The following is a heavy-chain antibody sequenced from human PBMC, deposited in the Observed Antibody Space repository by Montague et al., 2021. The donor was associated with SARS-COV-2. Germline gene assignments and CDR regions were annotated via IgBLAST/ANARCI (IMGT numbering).Heavy chain of an antibody. D-gene: IGHD1-20*01. Sequence: SETLPLTCTVSGGSIGGYYWSWFRQSAGKGLEWIGRIYNSGSTSYNPSLKSRVTMSIDTSKNQFSLKLSSVTAADTAVYYCVRDQGRSNWNYPDYWGQGTLVTVSS. J-gene: IGHJ4*02. CDR1: GGSIGGYY. CDR3: VRDQGRSNWNYPDY. CDR2: IYNSGST. V-gene: IGHV4-4*07.